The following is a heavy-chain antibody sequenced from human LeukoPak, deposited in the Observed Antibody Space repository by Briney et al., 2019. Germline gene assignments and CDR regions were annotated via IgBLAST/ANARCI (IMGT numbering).Heavy chain of an antibody. CDR3: ARLNWNYFLNYYYMDV. V-gene: IGHV1-69*05. Sequence: ASVKVSCKASGGTFSSYAISWVRQAPGQGLEWMGGIIPIFGTANYAQKFQGRVTITTDESTSTAYMELSSLRSEDTAVYYCARLNWNYFLNYYYMDVWGKGTTVIVSS. CDR1: GGTFSSYA. J-gene: IGHJ6*03. D-gene: IGHD1-7*01. CDR2: IIPIFGTA.